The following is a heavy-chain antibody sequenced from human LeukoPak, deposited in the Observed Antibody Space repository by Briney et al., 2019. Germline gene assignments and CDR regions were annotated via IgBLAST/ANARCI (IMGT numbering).Heavy chain of an antibody. J-gene: IGHJ5*02. D-gene: IGHD2-2*01. Sequence: ASVKVSCKASGYTFTGYYMHWVRQAPGQGLEWMGWINPNSGGTNYAQKFQGRVTMTRDTSISTAYMELNRLRSDDTAVYYCARGKVVVVPASWFDPWGQGTLVTVSS. V-gene: IGHV1-2*02. CDR3: ARGKVVVVPASWFDP. CDR2: INPNSGGT. CDR1: GYTFTGYY.